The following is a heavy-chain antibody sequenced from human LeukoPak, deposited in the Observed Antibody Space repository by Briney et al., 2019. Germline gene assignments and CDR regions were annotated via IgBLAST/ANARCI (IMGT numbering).Heavy chain of an antibody. Sequence: ASVKVSCKASGYTFTSYDINWVRQATGQGLEWMGWVNPNSGNTGYAQKFQGRVTITRNTSISTAYMELSSLRSEDTAVYYCARGLRYNYFDYWGQGTLVTVSS. D-gene: IGHD4-17*01. V-gene: IGHV1-8*03. CDR1: GYTFTSYD. CDR2: VNPNSGNT. J-gene: IGHJ4*02. CDR3: ARGLRYNYFDY.